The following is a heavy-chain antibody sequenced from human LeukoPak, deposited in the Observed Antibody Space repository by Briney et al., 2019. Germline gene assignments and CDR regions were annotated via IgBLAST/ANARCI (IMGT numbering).Heavy chain of an antibody. J-gene: IGHJ4*02. Sequence: GGSLRLSCAASGFTLSSHSMTWVRQARGRGLDWVSTISPSGDFTFYADSVKGRFTVSRDNSRNTLYLQMNTLRAEDTAVYYCSAQPEAVAGGMHYWGQGALVTVSS. V-gene: IGHV3-23*01. CDR2: ISPSGDFT. D-gene: IGHD6-19*01. CDR1: GFTLSSHS. CDR3: SAQPEAVAGGMHY.